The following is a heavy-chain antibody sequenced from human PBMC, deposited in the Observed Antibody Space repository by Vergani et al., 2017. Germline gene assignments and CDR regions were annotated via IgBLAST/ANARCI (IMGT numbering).Heavy chain of an antibody. D-gene: IGHD3-10*01. CDR1: GFTFSSYG. Sequence: QVQLVESGGGVVQPGRSLRLSCAASGFTFSSYGMPWVRQAPGKGLEWVAVIWYDGSNKYYADSVKGRFTISRDNSKNTLYLQMNSLRAEDTAVYYCARGRGLTYGMDVWGQGTTVTVSS. V-gene: IGHV3-33*01. CDR2: IWYDGSNK. J-gene: IGHJ6*02. CDR3: ARGRGLTYGMDV.